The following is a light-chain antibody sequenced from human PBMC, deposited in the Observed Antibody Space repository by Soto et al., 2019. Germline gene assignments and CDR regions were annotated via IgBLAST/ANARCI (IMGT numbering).Light chain of an antibody. Sequence: QSVLTQPPSASGTPGQTVTISSSGSSSNIGSNYVFWYQHLPGTAPKLLIYGNNQRPSRVPDRFSGSRSGTSASLAISGLRPEYEADYYCAVWDDSLSGVVFGGGTKLTVL. CDR1: SSNIGSNY. CDR2: GNN. V-gene: IGLV1-47*01. J-gene: IGLJ3*02. CDR3: AVWDDSLSGVV.